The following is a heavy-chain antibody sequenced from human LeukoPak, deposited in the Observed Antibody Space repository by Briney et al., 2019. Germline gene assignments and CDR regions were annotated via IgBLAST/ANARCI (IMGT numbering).Heavy chain of an antibody. J-gene: IGHJ4*02. Sequence: GGSLRLSCAASGFTFSSYAMSWVRQAPGKGLEWVSAISGSGGSTYYADSVKGRLTISRDNAKNSLYLLMNSLRAEDTAVYYCARGRYYYDSSGYKGDDYWGQGTLVTVSS. V-gene: IGHV3-23*01. CDR1: GFTFSSYA. CDR2: ISGSGGST. D-gene: IGHD3-22*01. CDR3: ARGRYYYDSSGYKGDDY.